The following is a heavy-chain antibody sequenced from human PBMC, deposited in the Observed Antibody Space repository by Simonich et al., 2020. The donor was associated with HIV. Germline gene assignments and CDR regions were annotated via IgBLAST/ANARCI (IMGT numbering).Heavy chain of an antibody. V-gene: IGHV3-48*03. CDR1: GFTFSSYE. Sequence: EVQLVESGGGLVQPGGSLRLSCAASGFTFSSYEMNWVRQVPGKGLEWVSYISSSGSTIYYADSVKGRFTISRDNAKKSLYLQMSSLRAEDTAVYYCVRDEIAAGSFDIWGQGTMVTVSS. CDR3: VRDEIAAGSFDI. CDR2: ISSSGSTI. J-gene: IGHJ3*02. D-gene: IGHD6-13*01.